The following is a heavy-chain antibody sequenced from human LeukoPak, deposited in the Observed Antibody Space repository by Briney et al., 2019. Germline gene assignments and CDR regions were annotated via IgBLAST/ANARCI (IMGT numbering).Heavy chain of an antibody. CDR1: GFTFSSYA. Sequence: GGSLRLSCAASGFTFSSYAMSWVRQAPGKGLEWVSAISGSGGSTYYADSVKGRFTISRDNSKNTLYLQMNSLRAEDTAVYYCAKDQFYGDYGDDAFDIWGQGTVVTVSS. V-gene: IGHV3-23*01. D-gene: IGHD4-17*01. J-gene: IGHJ3*02. CDR3: AKDQFYGDYGDDAFDI. CDR2: ISGSGGST.